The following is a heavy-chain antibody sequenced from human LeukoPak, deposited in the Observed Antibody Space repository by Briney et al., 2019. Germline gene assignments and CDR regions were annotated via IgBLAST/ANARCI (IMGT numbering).Heavy chain of an antibody. D-gene: IGHD6-13*01. J-gene: IGHJ5*02. V-gene: IGHV3-23*01. CDR1: GFTFSSYW. CDR2: ISGSGGST. CDR3: AKDLFSSSWYWFDP. Sequence: GGSLRLSCAASGFTFSSYWMTWVRQAPGKGLEWVSAISGSGGSTYYADSVKGRFTISRDNSKNTLYLQMNSLRAEDTAVYYCAKDLFSSSWYWFDPWGQGTLVTVSS.